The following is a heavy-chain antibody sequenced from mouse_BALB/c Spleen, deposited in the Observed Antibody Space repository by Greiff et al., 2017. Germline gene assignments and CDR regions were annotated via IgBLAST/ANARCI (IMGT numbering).Heavy chain of an antibody. D-gene: IGHD2-2*01. Sequence: EVQLQESGPGLVKPSQSLSLTCTVTGYSITSDYAWNWIRQSPGNKLEWMGYISYSGSTSYNPSLKSRISITLDTSKNQFFLELNSVTSEDTATYYCARGGYGGFAYWGQGTLVTVSA. CDR3: ARGGYGGFAY. J-gene: IGHJ3*01. V-gene: IGHV3-2*02. CDR2: ISYSGST. CDR1: GYSITSDYA.